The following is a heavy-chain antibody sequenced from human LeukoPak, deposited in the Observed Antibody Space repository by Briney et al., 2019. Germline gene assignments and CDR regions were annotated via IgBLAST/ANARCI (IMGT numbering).Heavy chain of an antibody. Sequence: GGSLRLSCAASGFTFSSYAMSWVRQAPGKGLEWVSAISGSGGSTYYADSVKGRFTISRDNSKNTLYLQMNSLRAEDTAVYYCAKDPARNYYGSGSYYRFFDYWGQGTLVTVSS. J-gene: IGHJ4*02. CDR2: ISGSGGST. V-gene: IGHV3-23*01. D-gene: IGHD3-10*01. CDR1: GFTFSSYA. CDR3: AKDPARNYYGSGSYYRFFDY.